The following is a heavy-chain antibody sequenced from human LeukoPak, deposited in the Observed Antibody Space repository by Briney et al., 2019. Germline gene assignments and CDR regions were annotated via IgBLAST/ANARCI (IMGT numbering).Heavy chain of an antibody. D-gene: IGHD5-18*01. CDR1: GFTFYDSA. Sequence: PGGSLKLSCAASGFTFYDSAIHWVRQAPGKGLEWVSAISGSGGSTYYADSVKGRFTISRDNSKNTLYLQMNSLRAEDTAVYYCAKVEYFYSYGYFDYWGQGTLVTVSS. J-gene: IGHJ4*02. CDR2: ISGSGGST. V-gene: IGHV3-23*01. CDR3: AKVEYFYSYGYFDY.